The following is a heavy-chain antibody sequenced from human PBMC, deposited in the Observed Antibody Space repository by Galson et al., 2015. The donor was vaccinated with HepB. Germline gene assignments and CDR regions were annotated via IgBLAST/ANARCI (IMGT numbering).Heavy chain of an antibody. CDR3: ARGKNQEMATIIYPASDY. D-gene: IGHD5-24*01. CDR2: ISSSSSYI. Sequence: SLRLSCAASGFTFSSYSMNWVRQAPGKGLEWVSSISSSSSYIYYADSVKGRFTISRDNAKNSLYLQMNSLRAEDTAVYYCARGKNQEMATIIYPASDYWGQGTLVTVSS. J-gene: IGHJ4*02. CDR1: GFTFSSYS. V-gene: IGHV3-21*01.